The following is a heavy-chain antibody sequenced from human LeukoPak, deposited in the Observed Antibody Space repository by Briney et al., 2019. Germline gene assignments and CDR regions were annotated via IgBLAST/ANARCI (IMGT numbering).Heavy chain of an antibody. J-gene: IGHJ4*02. CDR2: ISGSGGNT. Sequence: GGSLRLSCAASGFTFSDYAMNWVRQAPGKGLEWDSTISGSGGNTYYAGSVKGRFTISRDNSKNTLYLQMNSLRAEDTAVYYYAKLHNLNSDYWGQGTLVTVSS. V-gene: IGHV3-23*01. CDR1: GFTFSDYA. CDR3: AKLHNLNSDY. D-gene: IGHD1-14*01.